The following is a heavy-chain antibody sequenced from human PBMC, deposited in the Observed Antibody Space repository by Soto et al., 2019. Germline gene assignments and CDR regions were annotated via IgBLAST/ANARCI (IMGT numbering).Heavy chain of an antibody. Sequence: QPGGSLRLSCAGSGFTFSSYAMSWVRQAPGKGLEWVSAISGSGGSTYYADSVKGRFTISRDNSKNTLYLQMNSLRAEDTAVYYCAKDITFGGVSAALFYLQHWGQGTLVTVSS. CDR2: ISGSGGST. J-gene: IGHJ1*01. CDR1: GFTFSSYA. D-gene: IGHD3-16*01. V-gene: IGHV3-23*01. CDR3: AKDITFGGVSAALFYLQH.